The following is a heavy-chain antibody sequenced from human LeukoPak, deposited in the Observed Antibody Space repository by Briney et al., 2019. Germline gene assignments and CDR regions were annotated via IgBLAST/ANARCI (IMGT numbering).Heavy chain of an antibody. D-gene: IGHD1-14*01. Sequence: PGGSLRLSCAASGFTFSSYAMSWVRQAPGKGLEWVSAISGSGGSTYYADSVKGRFTISRDNSKNTLYLQMNSLGAEDTAVYYCAKVPNRGYYFDYWGQGTLVTVSS. CDR3: AKVPNRGYYFDY. CDR2: ISGSGGST. J-gene: IGHJ4*02. CDR1: GFTFSSYA. V-gene: IGHV3-23*01.